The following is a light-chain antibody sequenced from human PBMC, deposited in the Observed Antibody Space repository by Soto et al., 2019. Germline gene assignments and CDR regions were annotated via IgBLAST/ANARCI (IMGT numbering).Light chain of an antibody. CDR3: QQYHKWPPIT. J-gene: IGKJ5*01. Sequence: TQSADALSLSIGERATLSYRVSQSVDGYLAWYQQKPGQAPRLLIYGASTRATGVTARFRGGGSGTEFTLTISSLQSEDAAVYYCQQYHKWPPITFGQGTGLEIK. CDR2: GAS. V-gene: IGKV3-15*01. CDR1: QSVDGY.